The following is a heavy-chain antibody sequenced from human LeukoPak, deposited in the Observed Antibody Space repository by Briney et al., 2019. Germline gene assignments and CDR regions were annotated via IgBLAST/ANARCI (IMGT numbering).Heavy chain of an antibody. D-gene: IGHD3-10*01. V-gene: IGHV3-23*01. Sequence: PGGSLRLSCAASGFTFSSYGMSWVRQAPGKGLEWVSAISGSGGSTYYADSVKGRLTISRDNSKNTLYLQTNSLRAEDTAVYYCAKDALLWFGELLFFDYWGQGTLVTVSS. J-gene: IGHJ4*02. CDR1: GFTFSSYG. CDR3: AKDALLWFGELLFFDY. CDR2: ISGSGGST.